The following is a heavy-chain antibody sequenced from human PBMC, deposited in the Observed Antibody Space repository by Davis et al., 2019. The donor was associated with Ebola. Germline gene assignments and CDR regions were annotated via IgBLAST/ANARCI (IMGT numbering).Heavy chain of an antibody. Sequence: ASVKVSCKASGYTFTSYYMHWVRQAPGQGLEWMGIINPSGGSTSYAQKFQGRVTITADKSTSTAYMELSSLRSEDTAVYYCASYALRYFDWLTWGMDVWGQGTTVTVSS. CDR3: ASYALRYFDWLTWGMDV. CDR1: GYTFTSYY. J-gene: IGHJ6*02. V-gene: IGHV1-46*01. CDR2: INPSGGST. D-gene: IGHD3-9*01.